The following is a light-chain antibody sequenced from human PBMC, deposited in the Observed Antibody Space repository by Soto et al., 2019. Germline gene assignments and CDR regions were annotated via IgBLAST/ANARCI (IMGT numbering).Light chain of an antibody. J-gene: IGLJ2*01. Sequence: QSVLTQPPSVSGAPGQRVTISCTGSSSNIGAGYDVHWYQQLPGTAPKLLIYGNSNRPSGVPDRFSGSKSGTSASLAISGLQAEDEADYYCHSYDSSLSVVFARGTKLTVL. CDR3: HSYDSSLSVV. CDR2: GNS. CDR1: SSNIGAGYD. V-gene: IGLV1-40*01.